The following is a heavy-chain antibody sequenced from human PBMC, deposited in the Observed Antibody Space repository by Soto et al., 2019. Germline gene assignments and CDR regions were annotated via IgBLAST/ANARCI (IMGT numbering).Heavy chain of an antibody. CDR2: ISTYNGDT. J-gene: IGHJ4*02. CDR3: ARVGVDFWSAYYGYYFDY. Sequence: QVQLVQSGAEVKKPGASGKVSCKASGYTFTSYGISRVRQAPGQGLEWVGWISTYNGDTNYAQKLQGRVTMTTDTSTSTAYMELRSLRSDDTAVYYCARVGVDFWSAYYGYYFDYWGQGTLVTVSS. CDR1: GYTFTSYG. D-gene: IGHD3-3*01. V-gene: IGHV1-18*01.